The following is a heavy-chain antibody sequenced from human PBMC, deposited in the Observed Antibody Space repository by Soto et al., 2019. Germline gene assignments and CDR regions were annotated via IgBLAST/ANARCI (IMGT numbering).Heavy chain of an antibody. CDR3: ARRARPDFYYMDV. J-gene: IGHJ6*03. CDR2: ISSNGVDT. V-gene: IGHV3-64*01. Sequence: EVQLAESGGGLAQPGGSLRLSCAASGFTLSGYARDWVRQAPGKGLEYVSGISSNGVDTYYANSVQGRFTISRDNSKNTVYLQMGSLRPEDMAVYYYARRARPDFYYMDVWGKGTTVTVSS. CDR1: GFTLSGYA. D-gene: IGHD6-6*01.